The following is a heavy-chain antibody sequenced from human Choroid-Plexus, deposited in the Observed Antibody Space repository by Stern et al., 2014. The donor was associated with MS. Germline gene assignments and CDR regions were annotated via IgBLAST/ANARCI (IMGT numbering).Heavy chain of an antibody. CDR2: IYWDDDK. CDR1: GFSLSTSGVG. J-gene: IGHJ4*02. Sequence: QITLKESGPTLVKPTQTLTLTCTFSGFSLSTSGVGVGWIRQPPGKALEWLALIYWDDDKRYSPSLKSRLTITKDTSKNQVVLTMTNMDPVDTATYYWAHRRYSSSWYGMDYFDYWGQGTLVTVSS. V-gene: IGHV2-5*02. CDR3: AHRRYSSSWYGMDYFDY. D-gene: IGHD6-13*01.